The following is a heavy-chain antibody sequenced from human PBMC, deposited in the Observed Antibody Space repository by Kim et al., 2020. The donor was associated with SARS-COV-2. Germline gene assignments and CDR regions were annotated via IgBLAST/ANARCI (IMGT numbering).Heavy chain of an antibody. Sequence: GGSLRLSCAASGFTFSSYSMNWVRQAPGKGLEWVSSISSSSSYIYYADSVKGRFTISRDNAKNSLYLQMNSLRAEDTAVYYCAGVGFRTLYYGMDVWGQGTTVTVSS. CDR3: AGVGFRTLYYGMDV. V-gene: IGHV3-21*01. CDR2: ISSSSSYI. D-gene: IGHD3-10*01. CDR1: GFTFSSYS. J-gene: IGHJ6*02.